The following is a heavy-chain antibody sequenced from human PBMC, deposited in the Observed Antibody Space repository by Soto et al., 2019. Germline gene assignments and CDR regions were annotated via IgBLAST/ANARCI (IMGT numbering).Heavy chain of an antibody. CDR2: IIGSGGST. CDR1: RVTFSSDS. J-gene: IGHJ6*02. D-gene: IGHD6-25*01. CDR3: AKDTHPAACTHYYYYAMDV. V-gene: IGHV3-23*01. Sequence: GSLRLSCAASRVTFSSDSMSGGRQAPGKGRECGSAIIGSGGSTYSADSLKGRVTISTDNSKNTLYVQMNNLRAEDTAVYYFAKDTHPAACTHYYYYAMDVWGQGAMVTVSS.